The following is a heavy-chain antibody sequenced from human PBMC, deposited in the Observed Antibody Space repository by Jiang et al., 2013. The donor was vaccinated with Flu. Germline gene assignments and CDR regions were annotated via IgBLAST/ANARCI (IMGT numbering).Heavy chain of an antibody. CDR3: AKDDAAMVSAIDY. V-gene: IGHV3-9*01. Sequence: FTISRDNAKNSLYLQMNSLRPEDTALYFCAKDDAAMVSAIDYWGQGTLVTVSS. J-gene: IGHJ4*02. D-gene: IGHD5-18*01.